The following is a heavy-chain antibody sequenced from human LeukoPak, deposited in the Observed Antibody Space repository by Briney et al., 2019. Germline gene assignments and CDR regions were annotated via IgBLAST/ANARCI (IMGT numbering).Heavy chain of an antibody. CDR2: INPSGGST. CDR1: GYTFTSYY. Sequence: ASVKVSCKASGYTFTSYYMHWVRQAPGQGLEWMGIINPSGGSTSYAQKFQGRVTMTRDTSTSTVYMELSSLRSEDTAVYYCARDLVFVGDGSYCPNYYFDYWGQGTLVTVSS. V-gene: IGHV1-46*01. D-gene: IGHD1-26*01. CDR3: ARDLVFVGDGSYCPNYYFDY. J-gene: IGHJ4*02.